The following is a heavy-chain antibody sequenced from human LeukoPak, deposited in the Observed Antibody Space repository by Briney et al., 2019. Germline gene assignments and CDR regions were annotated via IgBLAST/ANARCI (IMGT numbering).Heavy chain of an antibody. Sequence: SETLSFTCTVSGGSISSRSYYWGWIRQPPGKGLEWIGSIYYSGSTYYNPSLKSRVTISVDTSKNQFSLKLSSVTAADTAVYYCARHHPITGTPLAAFDYWGQGTLVTVSS. CDR1: GGSISSRSYY. D-gene: IGHD1-20*01. V-gene: IGHV4-39*01. CDR2: IYYSGST. J-gene: IGHJ4*02. CDR3: ARHHPITGTPLAAFDY.